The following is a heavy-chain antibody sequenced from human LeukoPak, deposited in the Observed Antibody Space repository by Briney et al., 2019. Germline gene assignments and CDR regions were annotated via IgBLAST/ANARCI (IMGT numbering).Heavy chain of an antibody. D-gene: IGHD2-2*01. CDR1: GFTFSSYA. Sequence: PGGSLRLSCAASGFTFSSYAMSWVRQAPGKGLEWVSAISGSGGSTYYADSVKGRFTISRDNSKNTLYLQMKSLRAEDTAVYYCAKDGAVVVPAASPYYYYYGMDVWGKGTTVTVSS. CDR3: AKDGAVVVPAASPYYYYYGMDV. V-gene: IGHV3-23*01. CDR2: ISGSGGST. J-gene: IGHJ6*04.